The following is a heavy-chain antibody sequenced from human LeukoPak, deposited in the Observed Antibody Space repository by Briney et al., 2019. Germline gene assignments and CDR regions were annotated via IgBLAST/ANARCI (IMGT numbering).Heavy chain of an antibody. CDR1: GGSFSGYY. Sequence: ASETLSLTCAVYGGSFSGYYWSWIRQPPGKGLEWIGEINHSGSTNYNPSLKSRVTISVDTSKNQFSLKLSSVTAADTAVYYCAVEPRYDSSGYYVDYWGQGTLVTVSS. CDR2: INHSGST. J-gene: IGHJ4*02. CDR3: AVEPRYDSSGYYVDY. V-gene: IGHV4-34*01. D-gene: IGHD3-22*01.